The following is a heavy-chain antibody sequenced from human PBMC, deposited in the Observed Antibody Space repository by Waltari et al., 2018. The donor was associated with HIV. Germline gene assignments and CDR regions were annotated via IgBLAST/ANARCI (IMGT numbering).Heavy chain of an antibody. CDR3: ARGAGELQGRAFDY. CDR1: GCSTRSSY. CDR2: IYPSGST. J-gene: IGHJ4*02. D-gene: IGHD1-7*01. V-gene: IGHV4-4*07. Sequence: QVQLQESGPGLVKPSETMSLTCSVPGCSTRSSYWSWIPPPPGKGPEWIGRIYPSGSTNYSPSLKSRVTLSVDTSKNQFSLKLMSVIAADTAMYYCARGAGELQGRAFDYWGQGTLVTVSS.